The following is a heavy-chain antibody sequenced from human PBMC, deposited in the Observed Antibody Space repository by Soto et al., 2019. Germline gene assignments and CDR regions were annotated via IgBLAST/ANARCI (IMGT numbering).Heavy chain of an antibody. CDR2: FYYSGST. Sequence: SETLSLTCTVSGGSISSYYWSWFRQPPGRGLEWIGDFYYSGSTNYKPSLKSRVTISEDTSKNQFSLKLGSVTAADTAVYYCARSRTGDLDYWGQGTLVTVSS. V-gene: IGHV4-59*08. CDR1: GGSISSYY. D-gene: IGHD7-27*01. J-gene: IGHJ4*02. CDR3: ARSRTGDLDY.